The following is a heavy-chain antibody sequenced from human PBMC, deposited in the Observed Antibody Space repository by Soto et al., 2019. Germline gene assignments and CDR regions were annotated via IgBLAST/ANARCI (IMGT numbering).Heavy chain of an antibody. Sequence: GGSLRLSCAASGFTFSSYDMHWVRQATGKGLEWVSAIGTAGDTYYPGSVKRRFTISRENAKNSLYLQMNSLRAEDTAVYYCARAPAAYYYYYGMDVWGQGTTVTVSS. D-gene: IGHD2-2*01. CDR2: IGTAGDT. CDR3: ARAPAAYYYYYGMDV. V-gene: IGHV3-13*01. J-gene: IGHJ6*02. CDR1: GFTFSSYD.